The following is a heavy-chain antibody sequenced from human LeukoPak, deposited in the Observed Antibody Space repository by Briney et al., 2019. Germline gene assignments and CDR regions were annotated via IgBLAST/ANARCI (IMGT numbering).Heavy chain of an antibody. CDR2: IYYSGST. CDR1: GGSISSYY. CDR3: ARVSSSSFFDY. J-gene: IGHJ4*02. Sequence: PSETLSLTCTVSGGSISSYYWSWIRQPPGKGLEWIGYIYYSGSTNYNPSLKSRVPISVDTSKNQFSLKLSSVTAADTAVYYCARVSSSSFFDYWGQGTLVTVSS. D-gene: IGHD6-6*01. V-gene: IGHV4-59*01.